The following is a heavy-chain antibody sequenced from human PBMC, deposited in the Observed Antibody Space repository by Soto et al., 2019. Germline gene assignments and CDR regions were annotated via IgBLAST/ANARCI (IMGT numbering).Heavy chain of an antibody. Sequence: SETLSLTCTVSGGSISSYYWSWIRQPPGKGLEWIGYIYYSGSTNYNPSLKSRVTISVDTSKNQFSLKLSSVTAADTAVYYCAGSTVPAFGVVTPSSLDSWGQGTLVTAPQ. D-gene: IGHD3-3*01. CDR2: IYYSGST. J-gene: IGHJ4*02. CDR1: GGSISSYY. V-gene: IGHV4-59*01. CDR3: AGSTVPAFGVVTPSSLDS.